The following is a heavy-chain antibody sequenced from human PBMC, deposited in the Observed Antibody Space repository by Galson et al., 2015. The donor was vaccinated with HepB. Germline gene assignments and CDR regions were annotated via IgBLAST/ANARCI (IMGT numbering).Heavy chain of an antibody. V-gene: IGHV3-48*01. CDR2: ISSSSSTI. Sequence: SLRLSCAASGFTFSSYSMNWVRQAPGKGLEWVSYISSSSSTIYYADSVKGRFTISRDNAKNSLYLQMNSLRAEDTAVYYCARGTGSTGDYYYYYMDVWGKGTTVTVSS. D-gene: IGHD1-1*01. CDR1: GFTFSSYS. J-gene: IGHJ6*03. CDR3: ARGTGSTGDYYYYYMDV.